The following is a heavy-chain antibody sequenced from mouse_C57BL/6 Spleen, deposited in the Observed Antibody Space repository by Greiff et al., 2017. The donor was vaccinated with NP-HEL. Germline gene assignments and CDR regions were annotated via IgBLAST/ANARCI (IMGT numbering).Heavy chain of an antibody. J-gene: IGHJ4*01. Sequence: QVQLQQPGAELVRPGTSVKLSCKASGYTFTSYWMHWVKQRPGQGLEWIGVIDPSDSYTNYNQKFKGKATLTVDTSSSTAYMQLSSLTSEDSAVYYCARQPSMDYWGQGTSVTVSS. CDR3: ARQPSMDY. D-gene: IGHD6-1*01. CDR1: GYTFTSYW. V-gene: IGHV1-59*01. CDR2: IDPSDSYT.